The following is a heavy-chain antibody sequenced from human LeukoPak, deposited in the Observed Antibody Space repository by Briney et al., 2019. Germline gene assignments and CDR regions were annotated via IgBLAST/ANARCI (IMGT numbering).Heavy chain of an antibody. CDR1: GFTFSSYA. J-gene: IGHJ1*01. D-gene: IGHD6-13*01. CDR3: ARVPPPYSTSWYPVLYFQH. Sequence: GGSLRLSCAASGFTFSSYAMSWVRQAPGKGLEWVSAISGSGGSTYYADSVKGRFTISRDNSKNTLYLQMNSLRAEDTAVYYCARVPPPYSTSWYPVLYFQHWGQGTLVTVSS. CDR2: ISGSGGST. V-gene: IGHV3-23*01.